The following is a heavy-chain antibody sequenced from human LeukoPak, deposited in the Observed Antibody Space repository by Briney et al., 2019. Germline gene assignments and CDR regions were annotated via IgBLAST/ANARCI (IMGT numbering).Heavy chain of an antibody. Sequence: GGSLRLSCAASGFTFSSYAMSWVRHAPGKGLEWVSAISGSGGSTYYADSVKGRFTISRDNSKNTLYLQMNSLRAEDTAVYYCANAGVYYDSSGYYFWGQGTLVTVSS. CDR3: ANAGVYYDSSGYYF. V-gene: IGHV3-23*01. D-gene: IGHD3-22*01. CDR1: GFTFSSYA. J-gene: IGHJ4*02. CDR2: ISGSGGST.